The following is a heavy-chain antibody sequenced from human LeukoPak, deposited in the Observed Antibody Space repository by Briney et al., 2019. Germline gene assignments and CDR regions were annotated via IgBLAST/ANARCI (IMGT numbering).Heavy chain of an antibody. Sequence: PGGSLRLSCAASGFTFDDYAMHWVRQAPGKGLEWVSGISWNSGSIGYADSVKGRFTISRDNAKNSLYLQMNSLRAEDTALYYCAKDTGSSGWYRGYFDYWGQGTLVTVSS. CDR1: GFTFDDYA. CDR3: AKDTGSSGWYRGYFDY. D-gene: IGHD6-19*01. V-gene: IGHV3-9*01. J-gene: IGHJ4*02. CDR2: ISWNSGSI.